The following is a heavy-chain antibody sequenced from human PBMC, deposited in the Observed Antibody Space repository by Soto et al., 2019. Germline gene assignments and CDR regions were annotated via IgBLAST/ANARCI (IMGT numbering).Heavy chain of an antibody. CDR1: NGSFMGYY. Sequence: QVQLHQWGAGLLKPSETLSLTCRVYNGSFMGYYWTWVRPPPGKGLEWIGEINHFGSPNYHPSLKSRVAISIDPSKHQFSLSLRSLTAADTAVYYCASLNGFGFGDKVDYWGQGILVTVSS. V-gene: IGHV4-34*01. CDR2: INHFGSP. J-gene: IGHJ4*02. CDR3: ASLNGFGFGDKVDY. D-gene: IGHD3-10*01.